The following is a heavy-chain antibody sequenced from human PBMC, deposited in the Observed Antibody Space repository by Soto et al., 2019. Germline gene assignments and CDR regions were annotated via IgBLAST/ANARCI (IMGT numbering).Heavy chain of an antibody. CDR2: IYYSGST. CDR3: ARQGYGSGSYEGDYYYYGMDV. V-gene: IGHV4-39*01. CDR1: GGSISSSSYY. Sequence: SETLSLTCTVSGGSISSSSYYWGWIRQPPGKGLEWIGSIYYSGSTYYNPSLKSRVTISVDTSKNQFSLKLSSVTAADTAVYYCARQGYGSGSYEGDYYYYGMDVWGQGTTVTVS. J-gene: IGHJ6*02. D-gene: IGHD3-10*01.